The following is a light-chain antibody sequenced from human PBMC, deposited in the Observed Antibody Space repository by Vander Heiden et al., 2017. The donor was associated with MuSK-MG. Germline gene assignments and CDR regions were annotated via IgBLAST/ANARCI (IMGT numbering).Light chain of an antibody. CDR2: DVN. V-gene: IGLV2-11*01. Sequence: QSSLTQSRSVSGSPGQSVTISCIGTSSDVGGYTSVSWYQQHTGNAPDLLIYDVNKRPAGVTGRFSDSRSGNTASLTISGQKGEDDADYYGSSDEDPDAWAFGGGTTVTVL. CDR1: SSDVGGYTS. CDR3: SSDEDPDAWA. J-gene: IGLJ3*02.